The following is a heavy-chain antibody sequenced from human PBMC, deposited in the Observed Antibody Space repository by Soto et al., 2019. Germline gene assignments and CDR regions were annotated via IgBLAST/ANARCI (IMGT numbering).Heavy chain of an antibody. CDR2: ISYDGSNK. Sequence: GGSLRLSCAASGFTFSSYGMNWVRQAPGKXLEWVAVISYDGSNKYYADSVKGRFTISRDNSKNTLYLQMNSLRAEDTAVYYCAKGAPGDTAMVDYYYGMDVWGQGTTVTVSS. V-gene: IGHV3-30*18. D-gene: IGHD5-18*01. CDR3: AKGAPGDTAMVDYYYGMDV. CDR1: GFTFSSYG. J-gene: IGHJ6*02.